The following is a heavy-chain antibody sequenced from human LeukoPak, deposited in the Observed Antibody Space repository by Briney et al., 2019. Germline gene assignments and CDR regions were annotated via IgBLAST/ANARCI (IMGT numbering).Heavy chain of an antibody. CDR3: TRLVGATTSGAGY. CDR2: ISESVGRT. Sequence: GGSLRLSCEASGFTFSSYVMSWARQAPGKGLEWVSSISESVGRTYYADSVKGRFTISRDDSKNTAYLQMNSLKTEDTAVYYCTRLVGATTSGAGYWGQGTLVTVSS. V-gene: IGHV3-23*01. CDR1: GFTFSSYV. D-gene: IGHD1-26*01. J-gene: IGHJ4*02.